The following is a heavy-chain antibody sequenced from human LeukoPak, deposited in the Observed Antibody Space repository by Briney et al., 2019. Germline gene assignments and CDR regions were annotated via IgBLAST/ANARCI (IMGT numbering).Heavy chain of an antibody. CDR1: GGSISSYY. J-gene: IGHJ5*02. D-gene: IGHD1-26*01. V-gene: IGHV4-34*01. CDR2: INHSGST. CDR3: ARATIVGATKS. Sequence: SETLSLTCTVSGGSISSYYWSWIRQPPGKGLEWIGEINHSGSTNYNPSLKSRVTISVDTSKNQFSLKLSSVTAADTAVYYCARATIVGATKSWGQGTLVTVSS.